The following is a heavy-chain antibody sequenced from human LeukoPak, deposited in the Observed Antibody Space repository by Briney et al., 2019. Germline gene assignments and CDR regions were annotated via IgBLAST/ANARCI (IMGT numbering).Heavy chain of an antibody. CDR2: FHHSGIT. V-gene: IGHV4-61*08. D-gene: IGHD3-22*01. Sequence: SETLSLTCTVSGGSVSSGGYYWNWIRQPPGKGLEWIGYFHHSGITNYSPSLKSRVTISVDTSKIQFSLKLNSVTAADTAVYFCARDDGSGYYPFDYWGQGTLVTVSS. CDR1: GGSVSSGGYY. J-gene: IGHJ4*02. CDR3: ARDDGSGYYPFDY.